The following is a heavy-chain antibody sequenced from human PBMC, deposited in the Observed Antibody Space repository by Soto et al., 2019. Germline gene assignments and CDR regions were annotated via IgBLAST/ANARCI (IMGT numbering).Heavy chain of an antibody. CDR2: ISYDGSNK. V-gene: IGHV3-30-3*01. Sequence: AGGSLRLSCAASGFTFSSYAMHWVRQAPGKGLEWVAVISYDGSNKYYADSVKGRFTISRDNSKNTLYLQMNSLRAEDTAVYYCALPAVYSYGPLSRYYYYGMDVWGQGTTVTVSS. J-gene: IGHJ6*02. CDR1: GFTFSSYA. CDR3: ALPAVYSYGPLSRYYYYGMDV. D-gene: IGHD5-18*01.